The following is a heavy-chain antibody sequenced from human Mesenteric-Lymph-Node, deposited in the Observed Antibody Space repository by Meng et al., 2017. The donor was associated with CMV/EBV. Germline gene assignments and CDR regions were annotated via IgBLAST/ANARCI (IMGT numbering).Heavy chain of an antibody. V-gene: IGHV1-18*01. CDR1: YTFTSYG. CDR3: LRSPATTIYSSTWPDY. J-gene: IGHJ4*02. D-gene: IGHD6-13*01. Sequence: YTFTSYGIPWVRQAPGQGLEWMGWISAYNGNTNYAQKLQDRVTLTTDTSTTTAYMELRSLRSDDTAVYYCLRSPATTIYSSTWPDYWGQGTLVTVSS. CDR2: ISAYNGNT.